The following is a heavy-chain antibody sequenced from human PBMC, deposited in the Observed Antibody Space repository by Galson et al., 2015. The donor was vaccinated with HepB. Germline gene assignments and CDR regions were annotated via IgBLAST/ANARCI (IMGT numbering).Heavy chain of an antibody. D-gene: IGHD2-2*02. Sequence: SLRLSCAASGFIFSNYWMTWVRQAPGKGLEWVANIKQDGSETHYVGSVKGRFTISRDNAKNSLYLQMNSLRAEDTAVYYCAREPFCSTASCYIGLTRGNYWGQGTLVSVSS. CDR2: IKQDGSET. CDR3: AREPFCSTASCYIGLTRGNY. J-gene: IGHJ4*02. CDR1: GFIFSNYW. V-gene: IGHV3-7*01.